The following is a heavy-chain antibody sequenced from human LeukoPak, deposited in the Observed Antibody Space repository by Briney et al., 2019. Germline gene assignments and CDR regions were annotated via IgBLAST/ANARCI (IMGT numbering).Heavy chain of an antibody. V-gene: IGHV4-59*01. CDR2: IHSSGRT. D-gene: IGHD1-14*01. Sequence: SETLSLTCTVSGVSINSYYWSWIRQSPGKGFEWIAYIHSSGRTAYNPSLKSRVTISLDTSKNQVSLKLNSAIAADTAFYYCARTLNQGSSDLWGQGTLVTVSS. J-gene: IGHJ5*02. CDR3: ARTLNQGSSDL. CDR1: GVSINSYY.